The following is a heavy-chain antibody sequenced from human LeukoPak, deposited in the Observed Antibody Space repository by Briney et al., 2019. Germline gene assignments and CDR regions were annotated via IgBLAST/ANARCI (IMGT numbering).Heavy chain of an antibody. CDR3: ARTEGAAAGPVDY. D-gene: IGHD6-13*01. Sequence: PSETLSLTCAVYGGSYSGYYWSWIRQRPGKGLEWIGEINHSGSTNYNPSLKSRVTISVDTSKNQFSLKLSSVTAADTAVYYCARTEGAAAGPVDYWGQGTLVTVSS. CDR2: INHSGST. V-gene: IGHV4-34*01. CDR1: GGSYSGYY. J-gene: IGHJ4*02.